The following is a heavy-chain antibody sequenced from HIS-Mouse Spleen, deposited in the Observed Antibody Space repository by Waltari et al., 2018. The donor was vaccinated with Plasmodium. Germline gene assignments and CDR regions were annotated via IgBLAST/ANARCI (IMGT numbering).Heavy chain of an antibody. J-gene: IGHJ6*02. CDR3: ARGAGIAAAGDYGMDV. CDR1: GGSISSSSYS. D-gene: IGHD6-13*01. V-gene: IGHV4-39*07. Sequence: QLQLQESGPGLVKPSETLSLTCTVSGGSISSSSYSWGWIRQPPGKGLEWIGSIYYSGSTYYNPSLKSRVTISVDTSKNQFSLKLSSVTAADTAVYYCARGAGIAAAGDYGMDVWGQGTTVTVSS. CDR2: IYYSGST.